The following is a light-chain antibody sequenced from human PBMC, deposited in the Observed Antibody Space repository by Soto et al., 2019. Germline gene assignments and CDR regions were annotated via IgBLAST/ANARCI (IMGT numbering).Light chain of an antibody. CDR1: SSDVGSYNL. V-gene: IGLV2-23*01. CDR2: EGS. Sequence: QSALTQPASVSGSPGQSITISCTGTSSDVGSYNLVSWYQQHPGKAPKLMIYEGSKRPSGVSNRFSGSKSGNTASLTISGLQADDEADYYCCSYATTTLFGGGTKLTVL. CDR3: CSYATTTL. J-gene: IGLJ2*01.